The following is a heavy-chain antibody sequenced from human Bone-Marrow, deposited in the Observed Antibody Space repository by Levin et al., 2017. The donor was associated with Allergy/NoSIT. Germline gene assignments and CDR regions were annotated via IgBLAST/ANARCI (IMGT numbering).Heavy chain of an antibody. CDR3: VHRKVDTVMCTVMAFFDY. D-gene: IGHD5-18*01. J-gene: IGHJ4*02. CDR1: GFSLSSTGVG. V-gene: IGHV2-5*02. CDR2: IYWDDDK. Sequence: SGPTLVKPTQTLTLTCTFSGFSLSSTGVGVAWVRQPPGKALEWLALIYWDDDKRFSPSLNRRLTIAKDTSKNQVVLTMTNMDTVDTATYYCVHRKVDTVMCTVMAFFDYWGQGTLVTVSS.